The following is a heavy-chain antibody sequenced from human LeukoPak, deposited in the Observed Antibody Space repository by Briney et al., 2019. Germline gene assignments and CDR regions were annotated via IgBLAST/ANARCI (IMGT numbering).Heavy chain of an antibody. CDR2: IRYDGGNT. CDR3: AKSSGFYESSGSDWGYGMDV. V-gene: IGHV3-30*02. CDR1: GFTFSSYS. J-gene: IGHJ6*02. Sequence: PGGSLRLSCAASGFTFSSYSIHWVRQAPGKGLEWVAFIRYDGGNTYYADSVKGRFTISRDNSKNTLYLQMNSLRAEDTAVYYCAKSSGFYESSGSDWGYGMDVWGRGTTVTVSS. D-gene: IGHD3-22*01.